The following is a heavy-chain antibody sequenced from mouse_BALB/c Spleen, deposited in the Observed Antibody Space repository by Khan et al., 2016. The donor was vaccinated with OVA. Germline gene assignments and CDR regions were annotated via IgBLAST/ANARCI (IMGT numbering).Heavy chain of an antibody. CDR1: VFSLTSYG. V-gene: IGHV2-2*02. CDR2: MWSGGST. D-gene: IGHD2-3*01. CDR3: ARGNGYYVWYVDV. J-gene: IGHJ1*01. Sequence: QVQLKESGPGLVQPSQSLSITCIVSVFSLTSYGVHWVRRSPGKGLEWLGVMWSGGSTDYNTAFISRLSISKDNSKCQVFFKMNSLQTNDTAIYYCARGNGYYVWYVDVWGAGTTVTVSS.